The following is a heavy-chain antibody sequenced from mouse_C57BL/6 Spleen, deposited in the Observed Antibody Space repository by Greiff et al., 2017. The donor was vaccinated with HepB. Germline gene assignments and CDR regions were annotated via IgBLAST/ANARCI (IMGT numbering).Heavy chain of an antibody. V-gene: IGHV5-15*01. D-gene: IGHD1-1*01. J-gene: IGHJ1*03. Sequence: EVKVVESGGGLVQPGGSLKLSCAASGFTFSDYGMAWVRQAPRKWPEWVAFISNLAYSIYYADTVTGRFTISRENAKNTLYLEMSSLRSEDTAMYYCARRVYYYGSSSYWYFDVWGTGTTVTVSS. CDR1: GFTFSDYG. CDR2: ISNLAYSI. CDR3: ARRVYYYGSSSYWYFDV.